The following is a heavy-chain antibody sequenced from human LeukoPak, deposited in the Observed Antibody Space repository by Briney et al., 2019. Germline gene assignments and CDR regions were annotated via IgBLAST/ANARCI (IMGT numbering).Heavy chain of an antibody. Sequence: SETLSLTCAVYGGSFSGYYWSWIRQPPGKGLEWMGEIYHSGSTNYNPSLKSRVTISVDTSKNQFSLKLSSVTAADTAVYYCARLYYYDSSGYSHGGIDYWGQGTLVTVSS. CDR3: ARLYYYDSSGYSHGGIDY. D-gene: IGHD3-22*01. J-gene: IGHJ4*02. V-gene: IGHV4-34*01. CDR1: GGSFSGYY. CDR2: IYHSGST.